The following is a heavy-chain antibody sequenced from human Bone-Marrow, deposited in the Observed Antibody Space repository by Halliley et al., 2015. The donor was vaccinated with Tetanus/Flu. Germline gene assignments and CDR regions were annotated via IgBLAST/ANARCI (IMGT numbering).Heavy chain of an antibody. CDR2: INHGGST. Sequence: EINHGGSTNYHPSPKSRVPISVATSKTQFSLKLSSVPAADAAVYYCARRTPTVRYYYYGMDVWGQGTTVPVSS. CDR3: ARRTPTVRYYYYGMDV. V-gene: IGHV4-34*01. J-gene: IGHJ6*02. D-gene: IGHD3-10*01.